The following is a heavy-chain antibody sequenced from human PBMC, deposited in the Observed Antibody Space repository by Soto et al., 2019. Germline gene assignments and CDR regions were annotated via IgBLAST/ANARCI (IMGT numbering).Heavy chain of an antibody. CDR3: AADPVDTAMVTPGY. J-gene: IGHJ4*02. V-gene: IGHV1-58*02. CDR1: GFTFTSSA. CDR2: IVVGSGNT. Sequence: ASVKVSCXASGFTFTSSAMQWVRQARGQRLEWIGWIVVGSGNTNYAQKFQERVTITRDMSTSTAYMELSGLRSEDTAVYYCAADPVDTAMVTPGYWGQGTQVTVSS. D-gene: IGHD5-18*01.